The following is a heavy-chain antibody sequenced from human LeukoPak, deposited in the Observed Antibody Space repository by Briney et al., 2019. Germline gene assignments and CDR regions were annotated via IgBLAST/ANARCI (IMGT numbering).Heavy chain of an antibody. Sequence: ASVKVSCKASGYTFTGYYMHWVRQAPGQGLEWMGWINPNSGGTNYAQKFQGRVTMTRDTSISTAYMELSRLRSDDTAVYYCARVRVRMVVPLLDFDYWGQGTLVTVSS. D-gene: IGHD2-15*01. CDR1: GYTFTGYY. CDR2: INPNSGGT. J-gene: IGHJ4*02. CDR3: ARVRVRMVVPLLDFDY. V-gene: IGHV1-2*02.